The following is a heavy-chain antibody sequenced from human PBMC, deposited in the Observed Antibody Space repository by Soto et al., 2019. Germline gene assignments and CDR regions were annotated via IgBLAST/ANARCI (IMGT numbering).Heavy chain of an antibody. D-gene: IGHD2-2*01. CDR3: ARVHDQPLQPYFDY. J-gene: IGHJ4*02. V-gene: IGHV4-31*03. CDR1: GGSISSGGYY. Sequence: SETLSLTCTVSGGSISSGGYYWSWIRQHPGKGLEWIGYIYCSGSTYYNPSLKSRVTIAVDTSKNQFSLKLSSVTAADTAVYSCARVHDQPLQPYFDYWGQGTLVTVSS. CDR2: IYCSGST.